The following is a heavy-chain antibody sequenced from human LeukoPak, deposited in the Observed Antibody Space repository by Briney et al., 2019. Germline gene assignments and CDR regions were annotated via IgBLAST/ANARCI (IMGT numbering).Heavy chain of an antibody. Sequence: GGSLRVSCAASGFIFRDYAMSWVRQAPGKGLEWVSAISGSGGSTYYADSVKGRFTISRDNSKNTLYLHMNSLRAGDTAVYYCAEGDSSAFTYYFDYWGQGSLVTVSS. D-gene: IGHD3-22*01. CDR2: ISGSGGST. CDR3: AEGDSSAFTYYFDY. J-gene: IGHJ4*02. V-gene: IGHV3-23*01. CDR1: GFIFRDYA.